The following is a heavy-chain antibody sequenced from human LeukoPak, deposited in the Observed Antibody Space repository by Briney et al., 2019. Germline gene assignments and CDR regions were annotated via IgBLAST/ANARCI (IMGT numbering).Heavy chain of an antibody. CDR2: IYHSGST. CDR3: ARNLFRDDAFDI. Sequence: PSETLSLTCTVSGGSISSYYWSWIRQPPGKGLEWIAYIYHSGSTNYNPSLKSRVTISVDTSKNQFSLKLSSVTAADTAVYYCARNLFRDDAFDIWGQGTMVTVSS. J-gene: IGHJ3*02. V-gene: IGHV4-59*01. CDR1: GGSISSYY.